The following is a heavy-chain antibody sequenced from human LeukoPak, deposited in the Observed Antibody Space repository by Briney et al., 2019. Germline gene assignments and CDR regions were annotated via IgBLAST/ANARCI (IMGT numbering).Heavy chain of an antibody. V-gene: IGHV3-30*01. CDR1: GFTFSSYA. Sequence: PGRSLRLSCAASGFTFSSYAMHWVRQAPGKGLEWVAVISYEGSNKYYADSVKGRFTISRDNSKNTLYLQMNSLRAEDTAVYYCARVGVDIVVVVAASLYYYYMDVWGKGTTVTVSS. J-gene: IGHJ6*03. CDR2: ISYEGSNK. CDR3: ARVGVDIVVVVAASLYYYYMDV. D-gene: IGHD2-15*01.